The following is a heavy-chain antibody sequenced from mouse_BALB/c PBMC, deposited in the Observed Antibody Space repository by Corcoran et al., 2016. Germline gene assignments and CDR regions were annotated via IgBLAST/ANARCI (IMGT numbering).Heavy chain of an antibody. CDR2: INTYTGEP. J-gene: IGHJ4*01. CDR3: ARRITTVVLDY. D-gene: IGHD1-1*01. V-gene: IGHV9-3-1*01. CDR1: GYTFTNYG. Sequence: QIQLVQSGAELKKPGESVKISCKASGYTFTNYGMNWVKRAPGKGVTWMGWINTYTGEPTYADDFKGRFAFSLETSASTAYLQINNLKNEDTATYFCARRITTVVLDYWGQGTSVTVSS.